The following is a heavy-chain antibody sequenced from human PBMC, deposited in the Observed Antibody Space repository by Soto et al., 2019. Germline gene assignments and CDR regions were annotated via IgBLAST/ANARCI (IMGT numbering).Heavy chain of an antibody. J-gene: IGHJ1*01. D-gene: IGHD3-22*01. V-gene: IGHV3-48*01. CDR1: GFTFSSYS. CDR3: ARGLYYYHTGGYY. Sequence: PGGSLRLSCAASGFTFSSYSMNWVRQAPGKGLEWVSYISSSSSTIYYADSVKGRFTISRDNAKNSLYLQMNSLRAEDTAVYYCARGLYYYHTGGYYSGQGTLVPVSS. CDR2: ISSSSSTI.